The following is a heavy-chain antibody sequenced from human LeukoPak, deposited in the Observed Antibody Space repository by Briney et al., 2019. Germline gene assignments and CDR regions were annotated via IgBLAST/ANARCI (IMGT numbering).Heavy chain of an antibody. Sequence: GGSLRLSCAASGFTFDDYAMHWVRQAPGKGLEWVSGISWSSGSIGYADSVKGRFTISRDNAKNSLYLQMNSLRAEDTALYYCAKDISDWGSGYFDYWGQGTLVTVSS. V-gene: IGHV3-9*01. CDR1: GFTFDDYA. CDR2: ISWSSGSI. D-gene: IGHD3/OR15-3a*01. J-gene: IGHJ4*02. CDR3: AKDISDWGSGYFDY.